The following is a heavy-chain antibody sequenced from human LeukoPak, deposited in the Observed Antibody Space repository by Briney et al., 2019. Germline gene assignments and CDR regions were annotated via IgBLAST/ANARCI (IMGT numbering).Heavy chain of an antibody. CDR1: GGSFSGYY. CDR2: INHSGST. CDR3: ARGYRYDYVWGSYPLTPFDY. D-gene: IGHD3-16*02. V-gene: IGHV4-34*01. Sequence: SETLSLTCAVYGGSFSGYYWSWIRQPPGKGLEWIGEINHSGSTNYNPSLKSRVTISVDTSKNQFSLKLSSVTAADTAVYYCARGYRYDYVWGSYPLTPFDYWGQGTLVTVSS. J-gene: IGHJ4*02.